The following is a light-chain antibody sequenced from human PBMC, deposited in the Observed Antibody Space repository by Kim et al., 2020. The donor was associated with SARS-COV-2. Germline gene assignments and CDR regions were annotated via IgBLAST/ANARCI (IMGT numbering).Light chain of an antibody. CDR3: QQYGSPRLT. CDR1: QSVSSSY. CDR2: GAS. Sequence: EIVLTQSPGTLSLSPGERATLSCRASQSVSSSYLAWYQQTPGQAPRLLIYGASSRATGIPDRFSGSGSGTDFTLTISRLEPEDFAVYYCQQYGSPRLTFGGGTKVDIK. J-gene: IGKJ4*01. V-gene: IGKV3-20*01.